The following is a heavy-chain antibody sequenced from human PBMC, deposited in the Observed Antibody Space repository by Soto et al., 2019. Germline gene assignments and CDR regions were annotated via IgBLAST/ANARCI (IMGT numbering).Heavy chain of an antibody. CDR1: GFMFSGYS. V-gene: IGHV3-21*01. J-gene: IGHJ1*01. CDR2: ISGGSSYI. Sequence: PVGSLRLSCAASGFMFSGYSMNWVRQAPGKGLEWVSSISGGSSYIYYADSVRGRFTISRDNAKNSLYLQMDSLRAEDTAVYYCARDPSDLWEPDQYFQYWGRGTSVTVSS. D-gene: IGHD1-26*01. CDR3: ARDPSDLWEPDQYFQY.